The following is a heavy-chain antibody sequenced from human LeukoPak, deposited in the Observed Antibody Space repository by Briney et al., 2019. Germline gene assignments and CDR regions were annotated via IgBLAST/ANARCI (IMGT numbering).Heavy chain of an antibody. D-gene: IGHD3-22*01. CDR3: ASPRYYYDSSGYSQAPYYYYGMDV. V-gene: IGHV3-23*01. CDR2: ISGSGGST. Sequence: GGSLRLSCAASGFTFSSYAMSWVRQAPGKGLGWDSAISGSGGSTYYADSVKGRFTISRDNSKNTLYLQMNSLRAEDTAVYYCASPRYYYDSSGYSQAPYYYYGMDVWGQGTTVTVSS. CDR1: GFTFSSYA. J-gene: IGHJ6*02.